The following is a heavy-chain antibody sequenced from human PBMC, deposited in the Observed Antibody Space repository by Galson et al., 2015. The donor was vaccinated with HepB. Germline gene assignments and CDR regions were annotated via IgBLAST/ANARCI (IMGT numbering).Heavy chain of an antibody. CDR3: ARDRGRSDYGYYYVMDV. J-gene: IGHJ6*02. Sequence: SLRLSCAASGFTFSYYTINWVRQAPGKGLEWVSSISGSSTYIYYTDSVWGRFTVSRDNSNDSLYLQMNSLRVEDTAVYYCARDRGRSDYGYYYVMDVWGQGTTVTVS. CDR2: ISGSSTYI. D-gene: IGHD4-17*01. CDR1: GFTFSYYT. V-gene: IGHV3-21*01.